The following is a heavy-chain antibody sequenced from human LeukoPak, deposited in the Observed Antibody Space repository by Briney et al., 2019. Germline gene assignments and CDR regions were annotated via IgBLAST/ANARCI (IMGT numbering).Heavy chain of an antibody. CDR1: GFTFSDYY. CDR2: ITGSGSTI. V-gene: IGHV3-11*01. D-gene: IGHD2-2*01. J-gene: IGHJ6*03. CDR3: ARGFRSTSSKLYYYYYMDV. Sequence: GGSLRLSCAASGFTFSDYYMSWIRQAPGKGLEWVSYITGSGSTIYYADSVKGRFTISRDNAKNSLYLQMNSLRAEDTAVYYCARGFRSTSSKLYYYYYMDVWGKGTTVTISS.